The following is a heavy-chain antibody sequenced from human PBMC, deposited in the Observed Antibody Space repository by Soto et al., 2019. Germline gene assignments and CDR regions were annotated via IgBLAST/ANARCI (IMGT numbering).Heavy chain of an antibody. J-gene: IGHJ5*02. CDR2: IYYSGST. D-gene: IGHD3-3*01. CDR3: ARGRGNPIFGVVIIFVWFDP. Sequence: SETLSLTCTVSGGSISSSSYYWGWIRQPPGKGLEWIGSIYYSGSTYYNPSLKSRVTISVDTSKNQFSLKLSSVTAADTAVYYCARGRGNPIFGVVIIFVWFDPWGQGTLVTVSS. V-gene: IGHV4-39*01. CDR1: GGSISSSSYY.